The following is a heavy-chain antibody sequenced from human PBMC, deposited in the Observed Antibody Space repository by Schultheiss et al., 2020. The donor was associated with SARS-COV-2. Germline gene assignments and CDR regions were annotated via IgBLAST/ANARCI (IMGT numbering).Heavy chain of an antibody. CDR1: GGSISSSSYY. J-gene: IGHJ5*02. D-gene: IGHD4-11*01. CDR2: IYYSGST. V-gene: IGHV4-39*07. CDR3: AKTMTTVTLNWFDP. Sequence: SETLSLTCTVSGGSISSSSYYWGWIRQPPGKGLEWIGSIYYSGSTNYNPSLKSRVTISVDTSKNQFSLKLSSVTAADTAVYYCAKTMTTVTLNWFDPWGQGTLVTVSS.